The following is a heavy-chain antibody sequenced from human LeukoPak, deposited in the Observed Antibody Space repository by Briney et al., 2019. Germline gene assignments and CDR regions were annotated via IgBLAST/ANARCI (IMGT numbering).Heavy chain of an antibody. D-gene: IGHD4-17*01. CDR2: IYSGGNT. V-gene: IGHV3-53*01. J-gene: IGHJ4*02. Sequence: GGSLRLSCAASGFTVSSNYMSWVRQTPGKGLEWVSVIYSGGNTYYADSVKGRLTISRDNSKNTLYLQMNSLRVEDTAVYYCAKDRATVTPKCFDYWGQGTLVTVSS. CDR1: GFTVSSNY. CDR3: AKDRATVTPKCFDY.